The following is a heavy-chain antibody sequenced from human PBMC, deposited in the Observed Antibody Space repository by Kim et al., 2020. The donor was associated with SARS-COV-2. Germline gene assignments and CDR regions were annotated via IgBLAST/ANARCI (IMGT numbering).Heavy chain of an antibody. CDR2: ISGSGGST. D-gene: IGHD5-18*01. CDR3: AKDAVSWIQLWSRRRDYYYYYGMDV. J-gene: IGHJ6*02. V-gene: IGHV3-23*01. CDR1: GFTFSSYA. Sequence: GGSLRLSCAASGFTFSSYAMSWVRQAPGKGLEWVSAISGSGGSTYYADSVKGRFTISRDNSKNTLYLQMNSLRAEDTAVYYCAKDAVSWIQLWSRRRDYYYYYGMDVWGQGTTVTVSS.